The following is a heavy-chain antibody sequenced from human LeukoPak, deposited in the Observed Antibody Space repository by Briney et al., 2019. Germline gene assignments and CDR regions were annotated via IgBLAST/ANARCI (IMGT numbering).Heavy chain of an antibody. CDR1: GFTFSIYW. J-gene: IGHJ4*02. V-gene: IGHV3-7*01. CDR2: IKQDGREK. D-gene: IGHD3-16*01. CDR3: ARDIDRYYGDY. Sequence: GGSLRLSCAAPGFTFSIYWMSWVPNAPGRGGGWVSNIKQDGREKYYVDSVKGRFTIYRDNDKNSLYLQMNNLRAEDTAVYYCARDIDRYYGDYWGQGTLVTVSS.